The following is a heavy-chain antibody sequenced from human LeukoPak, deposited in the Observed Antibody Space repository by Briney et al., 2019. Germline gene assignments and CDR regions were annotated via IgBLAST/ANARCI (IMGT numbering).Heavy chain of an antibody. CDR2: FDPEDGET. CDR3: ATAYCSSTSCYRDALDI. D-gene: IGHD2-2*01. J-gene: IGHJ3*02. V-gene: IGHV1-24*01. CDR1: GYTLTELS. Sequence: ASVKVSCKVSGYTLTELSMHWVRQAPGKGLEWMGGFDPEDGETIYAQKFQGRVTMTEDTSTDTAYMELSSLRSEDTAVYYCATAYCSSTSCYRDALDIWGQGTMVTVSS.